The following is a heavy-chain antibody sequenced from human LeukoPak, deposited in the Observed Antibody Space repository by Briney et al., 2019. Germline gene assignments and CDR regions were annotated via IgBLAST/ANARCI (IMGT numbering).Heavy chain of an antibody. CDR3: AKGVLQTYYYYYMDV. Sequence: GGSLRLSCAASGFTLSNYNMNWVRQAPGKGLEWVSAISGSGGSTYYADSVKGRFTISRDNSKNTLCLQMNSLRAEDTAVYYCAKGVLQTYYYYYMDVWGKGTTVTVSS. CDR1: GFTLSNYN. D-gene: IGHD2/OR15-2a*01. J-gene: IGHJ6*03. CDR2: ISGSGGST. V-gene: IGHV3-23*01.